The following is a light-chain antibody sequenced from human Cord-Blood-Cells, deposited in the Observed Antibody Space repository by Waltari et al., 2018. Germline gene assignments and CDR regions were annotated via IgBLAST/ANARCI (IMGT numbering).Light chain of an antibody. CDR2: KAS. V-gene: IGKV1-5*03. CDR1: QSISSW. Sequence: DIQMTQSPSTLSASVGDRVTIPCRASQSISSWLAWYQQKPGKAPKLLIYKASSLESGVPSRFSGSGSGTEFTLTISSLQPDDFATYYCQQYNSYWGWTFGQGTKVEIK. CDR3: QQYNSYWGWT. J-gene: IGKJ1*01.